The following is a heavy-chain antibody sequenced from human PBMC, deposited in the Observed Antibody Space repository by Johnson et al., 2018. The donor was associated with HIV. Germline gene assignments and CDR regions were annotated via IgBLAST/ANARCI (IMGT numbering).Heavy chain of an antibody. V-gene: IGHV3-74*01. J-gene: IGHJ3*02. CDR2: INNDGSST. Sequence: VQLVESGGGLVQPGGSLRLSCAASGFTFDDYGMSWVRQAPGKGLVWVSRINNDGSSTSYADSVKGRFTISRDNAKNTLYLQMNSLRAEDTAAFYCVRERQSGTMQLWLRVNDAFDIWGQGTMVTVSS. D-gene: IGHD5-18*01. CDR1: GFTFDDYG. CDR3: VRERQSGTMQLWLRVNDAFDI.